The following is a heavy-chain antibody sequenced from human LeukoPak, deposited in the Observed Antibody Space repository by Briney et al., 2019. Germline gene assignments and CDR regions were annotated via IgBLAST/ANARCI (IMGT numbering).Heavy chain of an antibody. J-gene: IGHJ5*02. CDR1: GGSLSGYY. CDR3: ARGAPYYDSWSGYYNWFDP. Sequence: SETLSLTCAVYGGSLSGYYWSWIRQPPGKGLEWNGEVTHSGSTNYNPSLHNRVTTSVDTSKNQFSLNLTSVTAADTAVYYCARGAPYYDSWSGYYNWFDPWGQGTLVTVSS. D-gene: IGHD3-3*01. V-gene: IGHV4-34*01. CDR2: VTHSGST.